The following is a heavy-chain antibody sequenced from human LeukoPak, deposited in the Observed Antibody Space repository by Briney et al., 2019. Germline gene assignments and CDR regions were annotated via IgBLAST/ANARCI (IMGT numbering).Heavy chain of an antibody. D-gene: IGHD6-19*01. Sequence: PSETLSLTCGVSGGSMSSYYWSWIRQSPGKGLEWIGNIYSSGGTNYNPSLKSRVTISIDTSTNQFSLKLTSVTPADAAVYYCARPNQWLVPYFFDSWGQGYMVTVSS. CDR1: GGSMSSYY. CDR2: IYSSGGT. CDR3: ARPNQWLVPYFFDS. J-gene: IGHJ4*02. V-gene: IGHV4-59*01.